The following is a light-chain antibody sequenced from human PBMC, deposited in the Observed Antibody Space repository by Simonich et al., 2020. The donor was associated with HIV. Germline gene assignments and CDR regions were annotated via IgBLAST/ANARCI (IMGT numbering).Light chain of an antibody. CDR2: DVS. V-gene: IGLV2-14*01. CDR1: SSDVGGYNY. J-gene: IGLJ2*01. Sequence: QSALTQPASVSGSPGQSITISCTGTSSDVGGYNYVSWYQQHPGKAPKLMIYDVSKRPSGVSNRFSGSKSGNTASLTISGLQAEDEADYYCQSADSSGSYPVFGGGTKLTVL. CDR3: QSADSSGSYPV.